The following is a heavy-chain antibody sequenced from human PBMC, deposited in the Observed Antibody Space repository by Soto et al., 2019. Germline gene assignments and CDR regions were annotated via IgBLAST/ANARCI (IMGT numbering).Heavy chain of an antibody. CDR2: IIPILGIA. J-gene: IGHJ6*02. V-gene: IGHV1-69*02. D-gene: IGHD6-6*01. Sequence: ASVKVSCKASGGTFSSYTISWVRQAPGQGLEWMGRIIPILGIANYAQKFQGRVTITADKSTSTAYMELSSLRSEDTAVYYCARGADSSSYYYYGMDVWGQGTTVTVS. CDR1: GGTFSSYT. CDR3: ARGADSSSYYYYGMDV.